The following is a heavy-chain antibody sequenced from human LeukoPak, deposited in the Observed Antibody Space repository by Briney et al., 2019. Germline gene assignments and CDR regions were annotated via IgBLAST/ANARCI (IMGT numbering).Heavy chain of an antibody. V-gene: IGHV3-11*06. CDR3: ARESRATGYNLFDD. D-gene: IGHD1-26*01. CDR1: GFTFSDYY. Sequence: GGSLRLSCAASGFTFSDYYMSWIRQAPGKGLEWVSYISSGSSSTNYADSVKDRFTISRDNAKNSLYLQMNSLRAEDTAVYYCARESRATGYNLFDDWGQGTLVTVSS. J-gene: IGHJ4*02. CDR2: ISSGSSST.